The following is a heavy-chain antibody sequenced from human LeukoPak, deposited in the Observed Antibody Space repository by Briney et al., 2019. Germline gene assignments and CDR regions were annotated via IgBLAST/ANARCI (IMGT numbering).Heavy chain of an antibody. CDR1: GDSICSYY. D-gene: IGHD3-3*01. Sequence: SETLSLTCTVSGDSICSYYWSWIRQPPGKGRECIGYIYYSGRINYNPSLKSRATISEDTSKIQFSLQQSSVTAADTAVYYCARSDFWSGRRASFDYWGQGTLVTVSS. CDR2: IYYSGRI. CDR3: ARSDFWSGRRASFDY. J-gene: IGHJ4*02. V-gene: IGHV4-59*01.